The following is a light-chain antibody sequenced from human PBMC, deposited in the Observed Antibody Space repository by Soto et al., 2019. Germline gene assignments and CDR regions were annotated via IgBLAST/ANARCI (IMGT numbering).Light chain of an antibody. CDR3: SSSAGIYHYLV. CDR2: EVT. CDR1: SSDVGGYNY. V-gene: IGLV2-8*01. Sequence: QSVLTQPASVSGSPGQSITISCTGTSSDVGGYNYVSWFQQSPGKAPKVMIYEVTNRPSGVPDRFSGSKSGYTASLTVSGLQTEDEAFYYCSSSAGIYHYLVFGGGTKVTVL. J-gene: IGLJ3*02.